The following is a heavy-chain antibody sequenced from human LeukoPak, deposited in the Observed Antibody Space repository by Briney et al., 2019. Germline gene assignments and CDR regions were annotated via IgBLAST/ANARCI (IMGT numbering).Heavy chain of an antibody. CDR2: ISAYNGNT. CDR1: GYTFTSYG. V-gene: IGHV1-18*01. J-gene: IGHJ5*02. CDR3: AREGKKWLASRWFDP. D-gene: IGHD6-19*01. Sequence: ASVKVSCKASGYTFTSYGISWVRQAPGQGLEWMGWISAYNGNTNYAQKLQGRVTMTTDTSTSTAYMELRSLRSDDTAVYYCAREGKKWLASRWFDPWGQGTLVTVSS.